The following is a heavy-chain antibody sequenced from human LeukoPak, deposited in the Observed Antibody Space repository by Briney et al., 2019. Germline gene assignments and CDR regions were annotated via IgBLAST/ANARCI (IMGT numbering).Heavy chain of an antibody. J-gene: IGHJ5*02. V-gene: IGHV1-2*02. D-gene: IGHD2-2*01. Sequence: ASVKVSCKASRYTFTDYYMHWVRQAPEPGREWMGWIYPNSGGTNYAQKFQGRVTMTRDTSIITAYMELSRLRSDDTAVYYCARGGWSLGYCSSSSCLDWFDPWGQGTLVTVSS. CDR3: ARGGWSLGYCSSSSCLDWFDP. CDR2: IYPNSGGT. CDR1: RYTFTDYY.